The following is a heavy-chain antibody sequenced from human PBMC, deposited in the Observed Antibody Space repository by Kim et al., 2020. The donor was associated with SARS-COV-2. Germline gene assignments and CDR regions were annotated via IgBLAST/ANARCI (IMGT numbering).Heavy chain of an antibody. D-gene: IGHD2-15*01. Sequence: SETLSLTCGVSGGSFRGYYLSWIRQSPGKGLEWIGEINHNGIINYNPSLKSRATISIDRANDQFSLRLTSMTAADSAMYYCARGGRVVVAGSPDYWGQGTLVTVSS. CDR2: INHNGII. J-gene: IGHJ4*02. CDR3: ARGGRVVVAGSPDY. V-gene: IGHV4-34*01. CDR1: GGSFRGYY.